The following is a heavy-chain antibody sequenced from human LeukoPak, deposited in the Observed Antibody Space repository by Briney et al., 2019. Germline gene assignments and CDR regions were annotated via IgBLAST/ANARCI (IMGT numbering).Heavy chain of an antibody. D-gene: IGHD6-13*01. CDR2: TYYRSKWYN. Sequence: SQTLSLTCAISGDSVSSNSAAWNWIRQSPSRGLEWLGRTYYRSKWYNDYAVSVKSRITINPDTSKNQFSLQLDAVTPEDTAVYYCARVRVDRSQYSSSWSAFDYWGQGTLVTVSS. J-gene: IGHJ4*02. CDR1: GDSVSSNSAA. CDR3: ARVRVDRSQYSSSWSAFDY. V-gene: IGHV6-1*01.